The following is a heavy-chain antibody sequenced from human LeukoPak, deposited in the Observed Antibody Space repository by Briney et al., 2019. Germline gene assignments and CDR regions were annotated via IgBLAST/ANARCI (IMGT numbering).Heavy chain of an antibody. CDR2: ISGSGGST. CDR3: AGSLGYSSSWPIYYYYYYMDV. V-gene: IGHV3-23*01. D-gene: IGHD6-13*01. J-gene: IGHJ6*03. Sequence: GGSLRLSCAASGFTFSIYAMSWVRQAPGKGLEWVSAISGSGGSTYYADSVKGRFTISRDNSKNTLYLQMNSLRAEDTAVYYCAGSLGYSSSWPIYYYYYYMDVWGKGTTVTVSS. CDR1: GFTFSIYA.